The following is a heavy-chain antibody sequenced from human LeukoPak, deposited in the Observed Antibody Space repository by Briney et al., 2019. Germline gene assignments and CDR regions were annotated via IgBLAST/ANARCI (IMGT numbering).Heavy chain of an antibody. CDR2: ISWNSGSI. CDR1: GFTFDDYA. CDR3: AKVRRDGYNDAFDI. Sequence: GGSLRLSCAASGFTFDDYAMHWVRQAPGKGLEWVSGISWNSGSIGYADSVKGRFTISRDNAKNSLYLQMNSLGAEDTALYYCAKVRRDGYNDAFDIWGQGTMVTVSS. D-gene: IGHD5-24*01. V-gene: IGHV3-9*01. J-gene: IGHJ3*02.